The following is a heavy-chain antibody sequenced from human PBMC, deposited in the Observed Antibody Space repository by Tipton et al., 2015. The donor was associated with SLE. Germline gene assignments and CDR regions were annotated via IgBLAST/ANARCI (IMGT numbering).Heavy chain of an antibody. CDR2: IFYSGGT. CDR3: ARGASAAGTYL. V-gene: IGHV4-59*02. J-gene: IGHJ5*02. Sequence: TLSLTCTVSGGSVRPYYWHWIRQSPGKGLEWIGYIFYSGGTNYNPSLKSQVTILMDTSKNQVSLRLSSVSAADTAIYYCARGASAAGTYLWGQGTLVTVSS. D-gene: IGHD6-13*01. CDR1: GGSVRPYY.